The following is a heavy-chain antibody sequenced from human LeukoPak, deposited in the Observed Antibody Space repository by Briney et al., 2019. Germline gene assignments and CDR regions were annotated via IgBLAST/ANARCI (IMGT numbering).Heavy chain of an antibody. Sequence: GGSLRLSCAASGFTFSSYAMHWVRQAPGKGLERVAVISYDGSNKYYADSVKGRFTISRDNSKNTLYLQMNSLRAEDTAVYYCARPYYGSGSYYFDYWGQGTLVTVSS. J-gene: IGHJ4*02. CDR2: ISYDGSNK. V-gene: IGHV3-30*04. CDR3: ARPYYGSGSYYFDY. D-gene: IGHD3-10*01. CDR1: GFTFSSYA.